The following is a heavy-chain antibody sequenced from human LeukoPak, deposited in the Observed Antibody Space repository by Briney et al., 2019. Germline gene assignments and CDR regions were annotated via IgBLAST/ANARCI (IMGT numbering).Heavy chain of an antibody. Sequence: GRSLRLSCAASGFTFSSYAMHWVRQAPGKGLEWVAVISYDGSNKYYADSVKGRFTISRDNSKNTLYLQMNSLRAEDTAVYYCAKDLHSSSTSNRYYYYYYMDVWGKGTTVTVSS. CDR2: ISYDGSNK. CDR1: GFTFSSYA. D-gene: IGHD6-13*01. J-gene: IGHJ6*03. CDR3: AKDLHSSSTSNRYYYYYYMDV. V-gene: IGHV3-30-3*01.